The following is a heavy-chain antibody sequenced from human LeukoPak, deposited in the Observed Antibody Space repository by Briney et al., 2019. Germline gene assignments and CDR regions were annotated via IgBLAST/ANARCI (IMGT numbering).Heavy chain of an antibody. Sequence: WETLSLTCAVYAGSFSGYYWSWIRQSPGKGLEWVGEINHSGSTNYNPSLKSRVTISVDTSKNQFSLKLSSVTAADTAVYYCARERGDIVVVTASSETNYFDYWGQGTLVTVSS. J-gene: IGHJ4*02. CDR3: ARERGDIVVVTASSETNYFDY. D-gene: IGHD2-21*02. V-gene: IGHV4-34*01. CDR2: INHSGST. CDR1: AGSFSGYY.